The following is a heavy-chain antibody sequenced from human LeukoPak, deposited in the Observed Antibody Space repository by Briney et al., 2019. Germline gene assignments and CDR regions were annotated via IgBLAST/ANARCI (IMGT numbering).Heavy chain of an antibody. CDR2: IIPILGIA. CDR3: ASQRFLDWAPDYYYYMDV. J-gene: IGHJ6*03. D-gene: IGHD3/OR15-3a*01. V-gene: IGHV1-69*02. CDR1: GYTFTSYY. Sequence: ASVKVSCKASGYTFTSYYMHWVRQAPGQGLEWMGRIIPILGIANYAQKFQGRVTITADESTSTAYMELSSLRSEDTAVYYCASQRFLDWAPDYYYYMDVWGKGTTVTVSS.